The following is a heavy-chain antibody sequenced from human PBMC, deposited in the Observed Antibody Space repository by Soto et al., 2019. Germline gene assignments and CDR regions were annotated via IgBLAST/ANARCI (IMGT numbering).Heavy chain of an antibody. Sequence: VQLVESGGGLVKPGGSLRLSCAASGFTFSSYSMNWVRQAPGKGLEWVSSISSSSSYIYYADSVKGRFTISRDNAKNSLYLQMNSLRAEDTAVYYCARGITIFGVVQRAWFDPWGQGTLVTVSS. D-gene: IGHD3-3*01. CDR3: ARGITIFGVVQRAWFDP. V-gene: IGHV3-21*01. CDR2: ISSSSSYI. J-gene: IGHJ5*02. CDR1: GFTFSSYS.